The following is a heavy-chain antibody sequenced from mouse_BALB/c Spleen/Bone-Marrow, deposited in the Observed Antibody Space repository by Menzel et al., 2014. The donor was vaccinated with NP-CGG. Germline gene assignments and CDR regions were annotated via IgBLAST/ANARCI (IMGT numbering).Heavy chain of an antibody. V-gene: IGHV1-87*01. D-gene: IGHD2-4*01. J-gene: IGHJ3*01. Sequence: QVQLQQSGAVLARPGASVRMSCEASGYTFTSFWMHWVKQRPGQGLEWIGAVYPGNNDTNYDQNFKGKATLTAVKSSTTAYMQLSSLTSEDSAVYYCARDDYDAFAYWGQGTLVTVSA. CDR1: GYTFTSFW. CDR2: VYPGNNDT. CDR3: ARDDYDAFAY.